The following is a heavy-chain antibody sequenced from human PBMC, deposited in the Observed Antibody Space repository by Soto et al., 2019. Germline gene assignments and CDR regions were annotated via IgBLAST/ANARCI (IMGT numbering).Heavy chain of an antibody. Sequence: SQTLSLTCAISGDSVSNNGATWNWIRQSPSGGLEWLGRTYYRSKWISDYAMSVKSRISINPDTSKNQISLQLNSGTPEDTAVYYCARDPPDFNSGFDFWGQGTLVTVSS. J-gene: IGHJ4*02. V-gene: IGHV6-1*01. CDR1: GDSVSNNGAT. CDR2: TYYRSKWIS. CDR3: ARDPPDFNSGFDF. D-gene: IGHD6-19*01.